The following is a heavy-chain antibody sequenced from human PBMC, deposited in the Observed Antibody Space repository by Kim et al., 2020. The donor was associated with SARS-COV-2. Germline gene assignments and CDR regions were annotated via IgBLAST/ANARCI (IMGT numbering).Heavy chain of an antibody. CDR3: ARGQIGSSGFYYG. Sequence: YGQKFKGRVTMTRNTSISTAYMELSSLRSDDTAVYYCARGQIGSSGFYYGWGQGTLVTVSS. D-gene: IGHD3-22*01. V-gene: IGHV1-8*01. J-gene: IGHJ4*02.